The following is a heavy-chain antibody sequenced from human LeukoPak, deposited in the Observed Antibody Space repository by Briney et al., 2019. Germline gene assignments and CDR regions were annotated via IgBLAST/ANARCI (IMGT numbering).Heavy chain of an antibody. D-gene: IGHD6-19*01. V-gene: IGHV6-1*01. CDR1: GDSVSSNSAA. J-gene: IGHJ4*02. CDR3: ARVKEQWLGSPFDY. Sequence: SQTLSLTCAISGDSVSSNSAAWNWIRQSPSRGLEWLGRTYFRSKWYNDYAVSVKSRITINPDTSKNQFSLQLNSVTPEDTAVYYCARVKEQWLGSPFDYWGQGTLVTVSS. CDR2: TYFRSKWYN.